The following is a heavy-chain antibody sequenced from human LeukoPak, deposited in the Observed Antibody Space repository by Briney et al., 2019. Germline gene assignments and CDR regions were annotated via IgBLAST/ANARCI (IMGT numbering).Heavy chain of an antibody. D-gene: IGHD2-2*01. Sequence: ASVRGSCKASGFTFTNYGFAWVRQAHGQGLEWMGWISAYNGDKKYTQNFQGRLSMTTDSSMSTAYMELRNLRSDDTAVYYCTRDFSSTSGFKVVVDFWGQGTLVTVSS. V-gene: IGHV1-18*04. CDR1: GFTFTNYG. CDR3: TRDFSSTSGFKVVVDF. J-gene: IGHJ4*02. CDR2: ISAYNGDK.